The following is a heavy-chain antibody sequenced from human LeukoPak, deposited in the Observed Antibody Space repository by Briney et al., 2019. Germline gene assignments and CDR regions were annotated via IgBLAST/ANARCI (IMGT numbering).Heavy chain of an antibody. CDR1: GFTFSSYG. J-gene: IGHJ4*02. Sequence: GGSLRLSCAASGFTFSSYGMHWVRQAPGKGLEWVAVISYDGSNKYYADSVKGRFTISRDNSKNTLYLQMNSLRAEDTAVYYCAKDPRVDIVATILGVLDYWGQGTLVTVSS. D-gene: IGHD5-12*01. CDR3: AKDPRVDIVATILGVLDY. CDR2: ISYDGSNK. V-gene: IGHV3-30*18.